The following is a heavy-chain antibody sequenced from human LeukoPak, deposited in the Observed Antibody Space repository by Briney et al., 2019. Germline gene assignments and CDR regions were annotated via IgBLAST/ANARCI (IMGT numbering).Heavy chain of an antibody. CDR1: GFTVSSSY. CDR3: AREVVSTPSYFDS. V-gene: IGHV3-53*01. J-gene: IGHJ4*02. Sequence: PGGSLRLSCAASGFTVSSSYMYWVRQAPGKSLEWVSFFYRGDSTYYAEPVRGRFTISRDNSKNTLYLLMNSLIPEDTAVYYCAREVVSTPSYFDSWGQGTLVTVSS. CDR2: FYRGDST. D-gene: IGHD2-15*01.